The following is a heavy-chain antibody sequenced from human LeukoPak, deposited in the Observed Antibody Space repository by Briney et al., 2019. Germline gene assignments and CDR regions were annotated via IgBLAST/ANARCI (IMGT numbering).Heavy chain of an antibody. Sequence: ASVTVSCTASGYTFTVYYIHWVRQAPGQGLEWVGWINPNTGGTNYAQKFQGRATMTRDTSISAAYMELSRLRSDDTAVYYCAKGLQYYFDYWGQGTLVTVSS. V-gene: IGHV1-2*02. J-gene: IGHJ4*02. CDR3: AKGLQYYFDY. CDR2: INPNTGGT. D-gene: IGHD4-11*01. CDR1: GYTFTVYY.